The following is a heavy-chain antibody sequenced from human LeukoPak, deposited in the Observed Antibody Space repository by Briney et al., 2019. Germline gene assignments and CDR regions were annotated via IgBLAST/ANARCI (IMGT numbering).Heavy chain of an antibody. Sequence: SSETLSLTCAVSGYSISSGYYWGWIRQPPGKGLEWIGSIYHSGSTYYNPSLKSRVTISVDTSKNQFSLKLSSVTAADTAVYYCARVIVVVPAAGLGYFDYWGQGTLVTVSS. V-gene: IGHV4-38-2*01. CDR2: IYHSGST. CDR3: ARVIVVVPAAGLGYFDY. CDR1: GYSISSGYY. D-gene: IGHD2-2*01. J-gene: IGHJ4*02.